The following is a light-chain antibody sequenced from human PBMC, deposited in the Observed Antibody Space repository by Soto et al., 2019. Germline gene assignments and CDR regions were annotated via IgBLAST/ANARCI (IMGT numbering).Light chain of an antibody. V-gene: IGLV2-14*01. CDR1: SSDVGRYTY. Sequence: QSALTQPASVSGSPGQSITISCAGTSSDVGRYTYVSWYQQHPGKATKLIIYDVYNRPSGVSTRFSGSKSGNTASLTISGHQAEDEADYYCTSYTSTSTPNVFGGGTKVTVL. CDR3: TSYTSTSTPNV. J-gene: IGLJ1*01. CDR2: DVY.